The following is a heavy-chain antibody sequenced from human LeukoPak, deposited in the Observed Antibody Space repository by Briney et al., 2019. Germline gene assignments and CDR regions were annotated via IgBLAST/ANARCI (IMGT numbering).Heavy chain of an antibody. J-gene: IGHJ4*02. D-gene: IGHD3-22*01. V-gene: IGHV3-23*01. CDR1: GFTFSNYV. CDR2: ISGSGGST. CDR3: AKDPYYYDSSGYYQYFDY. Sequence: GGSLRLSCAASGFTFSNYVMSWVRQAPGKGLEWVSAISGSGGSTYYADSVKGRFTISRDNSKNTLYLQMNSLRVEDTAVYYCAKDPYYYDSSGYYQYFDYWGQGTLVTVSS.